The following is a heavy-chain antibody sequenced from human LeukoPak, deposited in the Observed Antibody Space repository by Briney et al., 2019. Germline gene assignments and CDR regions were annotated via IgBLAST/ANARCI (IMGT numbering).Heavy chain of an antibody. D-gene: IGHD3-22*01. J-gene: IGHJ4*02. CDR2: IKSKTDGGTT. V-gene: IGHV3-15*01. CDR1: GFTFSNAW. CDR3: TTSSGYYLFDY. Sequence: PGGSLRLSCAASGFTFSNAWTSWVRQAPGKGLEWVGRIKSKTDGGTTDYAAPVKGRFTISRDDSKNTLYLQMNSLKTEDTAVYYCTTSSGYYLFDYWGQGTLVTVSS.